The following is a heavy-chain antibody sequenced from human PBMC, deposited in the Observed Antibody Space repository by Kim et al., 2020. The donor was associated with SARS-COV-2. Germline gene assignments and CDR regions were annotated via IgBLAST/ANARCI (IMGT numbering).Heavy chain of an antibody. V-gene: IGHV3-23*01. CDR3: AKDQVVTAIQGRYGY. CDR1: GFSFTSYA. CDR2: ISGSGEST. Sequence: GGSLRRSCAASGFSFTSYAMSWVRQAPGKGLEWVSGISGSGESTYYADSVKGRFTISRDNSKNTLYLQMNSLRAEDTAVYYCAKDQVVTAIQGRYGYWGQGTLVTVSS. J-gene: IGHJ4*02. D-gene: IGHD2-21*02.